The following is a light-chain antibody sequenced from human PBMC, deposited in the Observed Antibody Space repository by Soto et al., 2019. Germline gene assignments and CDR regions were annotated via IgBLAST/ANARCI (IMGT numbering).Light chain of an antibody. J-gene: IGKJ3*01. CDR2: GAY. V-gene: IGKV3-20*01. Sequence: EIVLTQSPGTLSLSPGERATLSCRASQSVSSNYLAWYQQRPGQAPRLLIFGAYYRATGIPDRFSGSGSGTDFTLNISRLEPEDFSGYYGQHYGSSSPEFTFGPGTRADSK. CDR1: QSVSSNY. CDR3: QHYGSSSPEFT.